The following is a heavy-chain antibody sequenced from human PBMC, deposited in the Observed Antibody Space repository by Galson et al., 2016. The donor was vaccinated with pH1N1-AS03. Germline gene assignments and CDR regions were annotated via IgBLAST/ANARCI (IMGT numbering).Heavy chain of an antibody. Sequence: MNWVRQALGKGLEWVGRIKSKTDGATTDYAAPVKGRFTISRDDSRNTLYLQMNGLKTEDTAVYFCTTDPLYTSIWDDYFDSWGQGTLVAVSS. D-gene: IGHD6-13*01. J-gene: IGHJ4*02. V-gene: IGHV3-15*01. CDR3: TTDPLYTSIWDDYFDS. CDR2: IKSKTDGATT.